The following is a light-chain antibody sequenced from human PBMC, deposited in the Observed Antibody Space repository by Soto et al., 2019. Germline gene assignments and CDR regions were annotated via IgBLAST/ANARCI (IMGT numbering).Light chain of an antibody. V-gene: IGLV2-8*01. Sequence: QSAKTEPPSGRGTPEKAITISCPGTSSDIGAYNYVSWYQQRPGKAPKLMIHEVSRRPSGVPYRFSGSKSGSTASLAVSGLHTEDEADYYCSSYAANNTYVFGSGTKVTV. J-gene: IGLJ1*01. CDR1: SSDIGAYNY. CDR2: EVS. CDR3: SSYAANNTYV.